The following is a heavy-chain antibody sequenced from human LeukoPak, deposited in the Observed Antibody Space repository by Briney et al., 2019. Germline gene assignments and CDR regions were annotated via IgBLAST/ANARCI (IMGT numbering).Heavy chain of an antibody. J-gene: IGHJ4*02. CDR2: IDPNSGGT. CDR1: GYTFTGYY. D-gene: IGHD3/OR15-3a*01. V-gene: IGHV1-2*02. Sequence: ASVKVSCKASGYTFTGYYIHWVRQAPGQGLEWMAWIDPNSGGTNYAHKFQGRVTMTRDTSISTAYMEVSSLRSDDTAVYYCARELIDFHDHTNKGFFDSWGQGTLVTVSS. CDR3: ARELIDFHDHTNKGFFDS.